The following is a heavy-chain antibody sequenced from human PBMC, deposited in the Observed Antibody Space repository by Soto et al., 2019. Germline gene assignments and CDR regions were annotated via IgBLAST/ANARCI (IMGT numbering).Heavy chain of an antibody. V-gene: IGHV3-64D*06. CDR2: IVSNGVET. CDR1: GFTLRHCC. CDR3: ESPRSTLNIPPC. Sequence: GGSLRVSCTGSGFTLRHCCMLWVRQAPGKGLEYVSGIVSNGVETYYAHSVKGRVTISRTNSNTTVYLQMSSLRPEDTAMYYCESPRSTLNIPPCWGRGTPVTGSS. J-gene: IGHJ4*02.